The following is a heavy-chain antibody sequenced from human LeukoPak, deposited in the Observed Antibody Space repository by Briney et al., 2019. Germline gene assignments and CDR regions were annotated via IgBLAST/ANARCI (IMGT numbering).Heavy chain of an antibody. J-gene: IGHJ6*03. CDR1: GGTFSSYA. CDR3: ARGVGATISYYHYYIDV. D-gene: IGHD1-26*01. CDR2: IIPIFGTA. Sequence: GASVKVSCKASGGTFSSYAISWVRQAPGQGLEWMGGIIPIFGTANYAQKFQGRVTITADESTSTVYMELSSLRSEDTAVYYCARGVGATISYYHYYIDVWGKGTTVTVSS. V-gene: IGHV1-69*13.